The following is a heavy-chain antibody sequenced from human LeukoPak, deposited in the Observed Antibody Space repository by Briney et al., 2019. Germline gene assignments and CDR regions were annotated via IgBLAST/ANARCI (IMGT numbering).Heavy chain of an antibody. D-gene: IGHD3-22*01. Sequence: GASVKVSCKASGYTFTNYYVHWVRQAPGQGLEWMGIIKPSGGGTSYALKFQGRVTMTRDTSTSTAYMELNSLRSEDTAVYYCARDHFDSSGYYYLLGYFEHWGQGTLVTVSS. CDR2: IKPSGGGT. CDR3: ARDHFDSSGYYYLLGYFEH. CDR1: GYTFTNYY. J-gene: IGHJ1*01. V-gene: IGHV1-46*01.